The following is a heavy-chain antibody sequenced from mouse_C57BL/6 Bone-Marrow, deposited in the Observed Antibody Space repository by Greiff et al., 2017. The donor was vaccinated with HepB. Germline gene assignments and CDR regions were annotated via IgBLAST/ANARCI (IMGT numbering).Heavy chain of an antibody. CDR1: GFTFSSYA. V-gene: IGHV5-4*01. CDR2: ISDGGSYT. CDR3: ARDPLHYYGSSYLAY. Sequence: EVQGVESGGGLVKPGGSLKLSCAASGFTFSSYAMSWVRQTPEKRLEWVATISDGGSYTYYPDNVKGRFTISRDNAKNNLYLQMSHLKSEDTAMYYCARDPLHYYGSSYLAYWGQGTLVTVSA. D-gene: IGHD1-1*01. J-gene: IGHJ3*01.